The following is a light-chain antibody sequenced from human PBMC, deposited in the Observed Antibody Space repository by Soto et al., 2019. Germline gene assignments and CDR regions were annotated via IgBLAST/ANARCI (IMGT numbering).Light chain of an antibody. J-gene: IGKJ4*01. CDR3: QQYNVWPLT. CDR1: QSVSSN. Sequence: EIVMTQSPATLSVSPGERATLSCRASQSVSSNLAWYQQKPGQTPRATGIPARFSGSGSGTEFTLTISSLQSEDFAVYYCQQYNVWPLTFGGGTKVEFK. V-gene: IGKV3-15*01.